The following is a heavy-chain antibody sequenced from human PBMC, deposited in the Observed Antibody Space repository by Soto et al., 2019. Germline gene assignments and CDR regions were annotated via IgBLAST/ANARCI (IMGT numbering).Heavy chain of an antibody. CDR3: ARESGGATATLDYYYFYMDV. J-gene: IGHJ6*03. V-gene: IGHV1-2*04. CDR2: INPNSGVT. D-gene: IGHD5-12*01. Sequence: QVQLVQSGAEVRKPGASVTVSCRSSGDSFNDYYIHGVRQAPGQGHEWMGWINPNSGVTKYAQKFQGWVSMTRDTSIRTVYMQLSRLRSDDTAVYYCARESGGATATLDYYYFYMDVWGTGTTVTVSS. CDR1: GDSFNDYY.